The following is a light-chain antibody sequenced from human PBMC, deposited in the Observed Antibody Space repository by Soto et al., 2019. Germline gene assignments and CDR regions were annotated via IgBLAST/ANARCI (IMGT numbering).Light chain of an antibody. Sequence: QSALTQPPSASGSPGQSVTISCTGTSSDVGGYNYVSWYQQHPGKAPKHMIYEVSKRPSGFPDRFSGSKSGNTASLTVSGLQAEDEADYCCRSYAGSNNLVFGTGTKLTVL. V-gene: IGLV2-8*01. J-gene: IGLJ1*01. CDR3: RSYAGSNNLV. CDR1: SSDVGGYNY. CDR2: EVS.